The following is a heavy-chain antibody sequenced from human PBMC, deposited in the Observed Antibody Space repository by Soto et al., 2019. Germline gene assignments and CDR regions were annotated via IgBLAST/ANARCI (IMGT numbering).Heavy chain of an antibody. CDR2: IYYSGST. D-gene: IGHD3-10*01. V-gene: IGHV4-31*03. CDR3: ARDLKNGNSDWYFDL. CDR1: GGSISSGGYY. Sequence: QVQLQESGPGLVKPSQTLSLTCTVSGGSISSGGYYWSWIRQHPGKGLEWIGYIYYSGSTYYNPSRKRRVTISVDTSKNPFSLKLSSVTAADTAVYYCARDLKNGNSDWYFDLWGRGTLVTVSS. J-gene: IGHJ2*01.